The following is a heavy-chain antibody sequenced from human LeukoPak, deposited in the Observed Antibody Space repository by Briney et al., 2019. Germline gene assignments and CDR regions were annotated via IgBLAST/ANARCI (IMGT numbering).Heavy chain of an antibody. D-gene: IGHD2-21*02. V-gene: IGHV3-7*01. J-gene: IGHJ6*03. CDR2: IKQDGSEK. CDR1: GFTFSSYW. CDR3: ARDGDESYYYYMDV. Sequence: GGSLRLSCAASGFTFSSYWMSWVRQAPGRGLEWVANIKQDGSEKYYVDSVKGRFTISRDNAKNSLYLQMNSLRAEDTAVYYCARDGDESYYYYMDVWGKGTTVTVSS.